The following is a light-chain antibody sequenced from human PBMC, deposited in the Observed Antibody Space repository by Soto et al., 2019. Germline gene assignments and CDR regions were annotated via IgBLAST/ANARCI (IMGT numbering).Light chain of an antibody. CDR1: QSVSSSY. Sequence: EIVLTQSPGTLSLSPGERATLSCRASQSVSSSYLAWYQQKPGQAPRLHISGASSRATGIPDRFSGSGSGTDSTLTISRLEPEDFAVYYCQQYGSSLTCGGGTKVEIK. V-gene: IGKV3-20*01. J-gene: IGKJ4*01. CDR3: QQYGSSLT. CDR2: GAS.